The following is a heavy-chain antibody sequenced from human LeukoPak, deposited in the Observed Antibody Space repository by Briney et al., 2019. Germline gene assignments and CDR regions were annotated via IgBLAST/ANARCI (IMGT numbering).Heavy chain of an antibody. CDR3: AAFCSSGYKDAFDI. V-gene: IGHV1-58*02. CDR2: IVVGSGNT. CDR1: GFTFTSSA. D-gene: IGHD3-22*01. Sequence: VASVKVSCKASGFTFTSSAMQWVRQARGQRLEWIGWIVVGSGNTNYAQKFQERVTITRDMSTSTAYMELSSLRSEDTAVYYCAAFCSSGYKDAFDIWGQGTMATVSS. J-gene: IGHJ3*02.